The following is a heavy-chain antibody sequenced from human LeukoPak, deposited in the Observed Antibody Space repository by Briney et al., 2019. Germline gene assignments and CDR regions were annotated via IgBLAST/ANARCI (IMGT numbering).Heavy chain of an antibody. D-gene: IGHD5-18*01. CDR1: GFSLSTSGVG. J-gene: IGHJ4*02. CDR2: IYYDDDK. CDR3: AQRRQDTAVSF. Sequence: SGPSLVNPTQTLTLTCTVSGFSLSTSGVGVEWIRQPPVKALEWLALIYYDDDKRFSPSLKTRLTIAKDTSKNQVFLTMTNMDPVDTATYYCAQRRQDTAVSFWGQGTLVTVSS. V-gene: IGHV2-5*02.